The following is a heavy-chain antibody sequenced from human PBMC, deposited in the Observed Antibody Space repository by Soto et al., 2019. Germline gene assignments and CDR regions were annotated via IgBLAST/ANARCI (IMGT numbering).Heavy chain of an antibody. CDR3: STDRRLVVGTTGNQYYYGMDV. D-gene: IGHD2-15*01. V-gene: IGHV3-15*07. CDR1: GFTFSNAW. CDR2: IKSKTDGGTT. J-gene: IGHJ6*02. Sequence: EEQLVESGGGLVKPGGSLRLSCAASGFTFSNAWMNWVRQAPGKGLEWVGRIKSKTDGGTTEYPAPAKGRFTISRDDSKYTPYLQMKSLKLEDTAVYLCSTDRRLVVGTTGNQYYYGMDVWGQGTTVTVSS.